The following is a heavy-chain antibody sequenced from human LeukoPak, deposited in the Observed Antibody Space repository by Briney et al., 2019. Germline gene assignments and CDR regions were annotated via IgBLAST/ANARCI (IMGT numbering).Heavy chain of an antibody. J-gene: IGHJ4*02. V-gene: IGHV3-74*01. D-gene: IGHD3-22*01. Sequence: GGSLRLSCAASGNYWMHWVRQAPGKGLVWVSHINSDGSWTSYADSVKGRFTISKDNAKNTVYLQMNSLRAEDTAVYYCVSYYETYWGRGTLVTVSS. CDR1: GNYW. CDR2: INSDGSWT. CDR3: VSYYETY.